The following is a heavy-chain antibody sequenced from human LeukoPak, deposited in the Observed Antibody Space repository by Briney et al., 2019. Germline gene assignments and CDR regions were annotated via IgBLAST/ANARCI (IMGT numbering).Heavy chain of an antibody. J-gene: IGHJ6*04. Sequence: TGGSLRLSCAASGFTFSSYGMHWVRQAPGKGLEWVAVISYDGSNKYYADSVKGRFTISRDNSKNTLYLQMNSLRAEDTAVYYCAREGRITMVRGFNYYYYGMDVWGKGTTVTVSS. V-gene: IGHV3-30*03. CDR1: GFTFSSYG. CDR3: AREGRITMVRGFNYYYYGMDV. CDR2: ISYDGSNK. D-gene: IGHD3-10*01.